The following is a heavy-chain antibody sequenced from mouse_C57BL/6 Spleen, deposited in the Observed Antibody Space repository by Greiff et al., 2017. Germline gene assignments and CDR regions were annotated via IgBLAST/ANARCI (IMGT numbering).Heavy chain of an antibody. D-gene: IGHD2-1*01. Sequence: QVQLKESGAELMKPGASVKLSCKATGYTFTGYWIEWVKQRPGHGLEWIGEILPGSGSTNYNEKFKGKATFTADTSSNTAYMQLSSLTTEYSAIYDCARGRVDGNYVGFDYWGQGTTLTVSS. V-gene: IGHV1-9*01. J-gene: IGHJ2*01. CDR2: ILPGSGST. CDR3: ARGRVDGNYVGFDY. CDR1: GYTFTGYW.